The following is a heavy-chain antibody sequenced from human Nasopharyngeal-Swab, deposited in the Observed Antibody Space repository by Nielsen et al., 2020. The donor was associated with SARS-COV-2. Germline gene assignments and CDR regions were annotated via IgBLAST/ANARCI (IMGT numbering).Heavy chain of an antibody. CDR2: IGHYGTEI. CDR3: ARGTVFGVANGMDV. J-gene: IGHJ6*02. V-gene: IGHV3-21*01. D-gene: IGHD3-3*01. CDR1: GFTFRDYS. Sequence: GESLKISCAASGFTFRDYSMNWVRQAPGKGQEWVLSIGHYGTEIFHADPVEGRFSVFRDAANKSIYLQMRSLRAEDTAVYYCARGTVFGVANGMDVWGQGTTVTVSS.